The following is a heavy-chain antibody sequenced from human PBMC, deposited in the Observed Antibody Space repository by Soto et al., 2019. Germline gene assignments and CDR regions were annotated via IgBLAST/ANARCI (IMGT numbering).Heavy chain of an antibody. CDR3: AKTPDYNWNDS. Sequence: EVQLLESGGGLVQPGGYLRLSCAASGFTFSSYAMSWVRQAPGKGLEWISAVSGSGGSTYYADSVQGRFTISRDNSKDTLYLQMNNLSAEDTAVYYCAKTPDYNWNDSWGHGTLGTVSS. CDR1: GFTFSSYA. J-gene: IGHJ5*01. V-gene: IGHV3-23*01. D-gene: IGHD3-10*01. CDR2: VSGSGGST.